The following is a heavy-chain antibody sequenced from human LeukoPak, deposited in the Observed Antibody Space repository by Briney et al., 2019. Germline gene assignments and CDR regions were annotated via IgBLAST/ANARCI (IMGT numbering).Heavy chain of an antibody. CDR3: ARHVLRQYYHDRTYSFDY. Sequence: KPGESLKISCKGSGYSFTSYWIGWVRQMPGKGLELMGIIYPGDSDTRYSPSFQGQVTISADKSISTAYLQWSSLKASDTAMYYCARHVLRQYYHDRTYSFDYWGKGPLVTVPS. CDR2: IYPGDSDT. D-gene: IGHD3-22*01. J-gene: IGHJ4*02. V-gene: IGHV5-51*01. CDR1: GYSFTSYW.